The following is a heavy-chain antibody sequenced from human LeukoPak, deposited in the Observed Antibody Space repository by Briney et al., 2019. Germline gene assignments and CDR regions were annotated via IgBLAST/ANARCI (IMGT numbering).Heavy chain of an antibody. V-gene: IGHV3-66*01. D-gene: IGHD6-19*01. J-gene: IGHJ5*02. CDR1: GFTVSSNY. CDR2: IYSGGST. CDR3: ARELAYSSGWYGWSDP. Sequence: GGSLRLSCAASGFTVSSNYMCWVRQAPGKGLEWVSVIYSGGSTYYADSVKGRFTISRDNSKNTLYLQMNSLRAEDTAVYYCARELAYSSGWYGWSDPWGQGTLVTVSS.